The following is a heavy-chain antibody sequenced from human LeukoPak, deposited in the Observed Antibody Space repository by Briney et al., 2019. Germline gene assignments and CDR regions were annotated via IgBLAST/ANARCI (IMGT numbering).Heavy chain of an antibody. D-gene: IGHD3-22*01. CDR2: IYSGGST. J-gene: IGHJ4*02. CDR1: GFTVSSNY. V-gene: IGHV3-53*01. Sequence: GGSLRLSCAASGFTVSSNYMSWVRQAPGKGLEWVSVIYSGGSTYYADSVKGRFTISRANSKNTLYLQMNSLRAEDTAVYYCAREGVYYYDSSGYYSYDYWGQGTLVTVSS. CDR3: AREGVYYYDSSGYYSYDY.